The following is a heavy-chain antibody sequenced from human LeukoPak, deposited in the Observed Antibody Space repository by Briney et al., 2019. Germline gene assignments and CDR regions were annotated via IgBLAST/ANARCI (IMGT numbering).Heavy chain of an antibody. CDR1: GFSFSNYA. Sequence: GGSLRLSCAASGFSFSNYAMSWVRQAPGKGLEWDSGLLSSGASTYYADSVKGRFTISRDNSKNTLFLQMDSLRDDDTAVYYCAKAHDSSGYILRDSDYWGQGTLATVSS. D-gene: IGHD3-22*01. V-gene: IGHV3-23*01. CDR3: AKAHDSSGYILRDSDY. J-gene: IGHJ4*02. CDR2: LLSSGAST.